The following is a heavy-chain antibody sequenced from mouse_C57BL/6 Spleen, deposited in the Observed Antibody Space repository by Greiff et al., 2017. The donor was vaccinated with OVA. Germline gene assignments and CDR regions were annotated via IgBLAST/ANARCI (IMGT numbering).Heavy chain of an antibody. V-gene: IGHV1-26*01. J-gene: IGHJ2*01. CDR3: ARAYGSSYDYFDY. CDR2: INPNNGGT. D-gene: IGHD1-1*01. Sequence: EVQLQQSGPELVKPGASVKISCKASGYTFTDYYMNWVKQSHGKSLEWIGDINPNNGGTSYNQKFKGKATLTVDKSSSTAYMELRSLTSEDSAVYYCARAYGSSYDYFDYWGQGTTLTVSS. CDR1: GYTFTDYY.